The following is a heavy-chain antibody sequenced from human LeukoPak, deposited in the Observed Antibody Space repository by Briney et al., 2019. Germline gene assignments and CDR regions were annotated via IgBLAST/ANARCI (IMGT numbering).Heavy chain of an antibody. CDR1: GFTFSNYF. Sequence: PGGSLRLSCAASGFTFSNYFMHWVRQAPGKGLEYFSAISRTGSTTYYTNSVKGRFTISRDNSKNTLYLQMGSLRAEDMAVYYCARPDYYDSGGYYYWGQGTLVTVSS. V-gene: IGHV3-64*01. J-gene: IGHJ4*02. CDR3: ARPDYYDSGGYYY. CDR2: ISRTGSTT. D-gene: IGHD3-22*01.